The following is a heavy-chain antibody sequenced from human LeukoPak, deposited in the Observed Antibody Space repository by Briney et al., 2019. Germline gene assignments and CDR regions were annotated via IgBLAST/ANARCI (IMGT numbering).Heavy chain of an antibody. CDR2: ISSSSSYI. V-gene: IGHV3-21*01. CDR1: GFTFSSYS. CDR3: ARDIIMGATLGKWALDV. Sequence: PGGSLRLSSAASGFTFSSYSMNWVRQAPGKGRGGGSSISSSSSYIYYADSVKGRFTILSDNAKNSLYLQMNSLSAEDTAVYFCARDIIMGATLGKWALDVWGQGTMVTVSS. J-gene: IGHJ3*01. D-gene: IGHD1-26*01.